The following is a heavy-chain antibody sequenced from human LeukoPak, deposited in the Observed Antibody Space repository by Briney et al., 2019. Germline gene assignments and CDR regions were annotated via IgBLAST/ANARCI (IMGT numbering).Heavy chain of an antibody. D-gene: IGHD1-14*01. V-gene: IGHV4-39*07. CDR2: IYYIGST. CDR1: GGSISSSSYY. Sequence: SSETLSLTCTVSGGSISSSSYYWGWIRQPPGKGLEWIGSIYYIGSTYYNPSLKSRVTISVDTSKNQFSLKLSSVTAADTAVYYCAREEFHPDRKYDYWGQGTLVTVSS. CDR3: AREEFHPDRKYDY. J-gene: IGHJ4*02.